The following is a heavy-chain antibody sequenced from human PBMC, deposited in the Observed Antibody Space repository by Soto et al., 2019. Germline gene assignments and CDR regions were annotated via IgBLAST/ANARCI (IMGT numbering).Heavy chain of an antibody. J-gene: IGHJ5*01. Sequence: SETLSLTCTVSGGSISSYYWSWIRQPPGKGLEWIGYIYYSGSTNYNPSLKSRVTISVDTSKNQFSLKLSSVTAADTAVYYCARHLEDPGLSPEENWFDSWGQGTLVTGSS. CDR2: IYYSGST. V-gene: IGHV4-59*08. CDR3: ARHLEDPGLSPEENWFDS. D-gene: IGHD3-3*01. CDR1: GGSISSYY.